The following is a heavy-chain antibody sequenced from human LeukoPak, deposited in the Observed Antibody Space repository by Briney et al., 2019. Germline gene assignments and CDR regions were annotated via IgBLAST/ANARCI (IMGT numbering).Heavy chain of an antibody. CDR1: GLTVSSNY. V-gene: IGHV3-53*05. D-gene: IGHD1-14*01. CDR3: ARDLPDQCAY. CDR2: MYRSDAT. J-gene: IGHJ4*02. Sequence: GGSLRLSCAASGLTVSSNYMSRVRQAPGKGLEWVSVMYRSDATYYADSLKGRFTMSRDSSKNTAYLQMNSLTSEDTAVYYCARDLPDQCAYWGQGTLVIVSS.